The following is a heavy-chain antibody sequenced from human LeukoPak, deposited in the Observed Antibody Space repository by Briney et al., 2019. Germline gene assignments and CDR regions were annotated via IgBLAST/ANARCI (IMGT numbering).Heavy chain of an antibody. Sequence: SEPLSFTCAVYGGSFSGYYWSWIRQPPGKGLEWIGEINHSGSTNYNPSLKSRVTISVDTSKNQFSLKLSSVTAADTAVYYCATVSVLRYFDWLGYAFDIWGQGTMVTVSS. J-gene: IGHJ3*02. CDR1: GGSFSGYY. V-gene: IGHV4-34*01. CDR2: INHSGST. CDR3: ATVSVLRYFDWLGYAFDI. D-gene: IGHD3-9*01.